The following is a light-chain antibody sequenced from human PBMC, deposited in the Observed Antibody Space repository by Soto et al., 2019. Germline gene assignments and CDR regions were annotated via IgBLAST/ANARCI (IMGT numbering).Light chain of an antibody. CDR1: QSITSGY. CDR2: GAS. CDR3: QQYGSSPT. J-gene: IGKJ5*01. Sequence: IVLTQSPGTLSLFPGERATLSCRASQSITSGYLAWYQQKPGQSPRLLIYGASSRTTGIPDRFSGSGSGTDFTLTISRLEPDDFAVYYCQQYGSSPTFGQGTRLEIK. V-gene: IGKV3-20*01.